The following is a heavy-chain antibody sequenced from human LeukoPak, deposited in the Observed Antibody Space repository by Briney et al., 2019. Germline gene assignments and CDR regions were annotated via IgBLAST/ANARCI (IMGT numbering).Heavy chain of an antibody. V-gene: IGHV3-48*01. CDR2: TSSSGYTV. CDR1: GFAFSSYS. Sequence: PGGSLRLSCAASGFAFSSYSMSWVRQAPGTGLEWVSYTSSSGYTVYYADSVKGRFTISRDNAKNSLYLQMNSLRAEDTAVYYCAREESWLQLDYWGQGTLVTVAS. J-gene: IGHJ4*02. D-gene: IGHD5-24*01. CDR3: AREESWLQLDY.